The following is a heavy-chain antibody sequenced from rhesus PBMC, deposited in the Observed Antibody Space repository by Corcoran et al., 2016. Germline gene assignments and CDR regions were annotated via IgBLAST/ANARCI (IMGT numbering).Heavy chain of an antibody. CDR1: GGSISSSNW. CDR3: ARSTPPGGGNSLDV. V-gene: IGHV4-65*02. Sequence: QVQLQESGPGLVKPSETLSLTCAVSGGSISSSNWWSWIRQPPGKGLEGIGNIGGSSGSTYYNPSLKSRVTISKDTSKNQFSLKLSSVTAADTAVYYCARSTPPGGGNSLDVWGRGVLVTVSS. D-gene: IGHD6-37*01. J-gene: IGHJ5-2*02. CDR2: IGGSSGST.